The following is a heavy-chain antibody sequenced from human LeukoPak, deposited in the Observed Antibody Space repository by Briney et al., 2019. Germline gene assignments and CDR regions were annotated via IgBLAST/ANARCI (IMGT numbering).Heavy chain of an antibody. Sequence: GGSLRLSCAASGFTFSSYAMSWVRQAPGKGLEWVSAISGSGSSTYYADSVKGRFTISRDNSKNTLYLQMNSLRAEDTAVYYCAPWTAMVLIDYWGQGTLVTVSS. V-gene: IGHV3-23*01. J-gene: IGHJ4*02. CDR3: APWTAMVLIDY. CDR1: GFTFSSYA. D-gene: IGHD5-18*01. CDR2: ISGSGSST.